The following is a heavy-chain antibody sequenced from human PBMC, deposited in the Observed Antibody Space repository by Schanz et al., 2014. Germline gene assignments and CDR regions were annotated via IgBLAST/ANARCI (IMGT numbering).Heavy chain of an antibody. D-gene: IGHD3-16*01. CDR3: GRGGGAYPQKYGMDV. V-gene: IGHV1-46*01. J-gene: IGHJ6*02. CDR1: GYSFTTYF. CDR2: ISPSGGST. Sequence: QVHLMQSGAEAKKPGASVKVSCKAFGYSFTTYFIHWVRLAPGQGFEWMGLISPSGGSTSYAQKCQGRVPMTRDTSTSPFFMELSGLTSEDTAVYYCGRGGGAYPQKYGMDVWGQGTTVTVSS.